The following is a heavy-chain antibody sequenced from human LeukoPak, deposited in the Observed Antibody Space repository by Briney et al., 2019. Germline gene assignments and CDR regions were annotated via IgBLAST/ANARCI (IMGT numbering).Heavy chain of an antibody. Sequence: SETLSLTCTVSGGSISSYYWSWIRQPPGKGLEWIGSIYYSGSTNYNPSLKSRVTISVDTSKNPFSLKLSSVTAADTAVYYCARADKAMDTYYFDYWGQGTLVTVSS. CDR2: IYYSGST. D-gene: IGHD5-18*01. CDR1: GGSISSYY. CDR3: ARADKAMDTYYFDY. V-gene: IGHV4-59*08. J-gene: IGHJ4*02.